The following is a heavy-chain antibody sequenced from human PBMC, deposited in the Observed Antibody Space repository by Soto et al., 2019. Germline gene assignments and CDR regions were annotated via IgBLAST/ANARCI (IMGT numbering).Heavy chain of an antibody. CDR2: IYPGDSDT. CDR1: GYSFTSYW. Sequence: GESLKISCKGSGYSFTSYWIGWVRQMPGKGLEWMGIIYPGDSDTRYSPSFQGQVTISADKSISTAYLQWSSLKASDTAMYYCARFGPAVAMDPENNFDYWGQGTLVTVSS. J-gene: IGHJ4*02. V-gene: IGHV5-51*01. D-gene: IGHD6-19*01. CDR3: ARFGPAVAMDPENNFDY.